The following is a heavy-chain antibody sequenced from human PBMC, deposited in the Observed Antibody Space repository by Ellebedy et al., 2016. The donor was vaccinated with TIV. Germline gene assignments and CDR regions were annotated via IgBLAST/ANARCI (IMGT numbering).Heavy chain of an antibody. Sequence: PGGSLRLSCAASGFTFSHYAMNWVRQAPGKGLEWVAVIWDDGSNTYYADSVKGRFRISRDNSKNTLYLQMNSLIAEDTAVYYCTRPRVRSSYYHGLDVWGQGTTIIVSS. CDR3: TRPRVRSSYYHGLDV. V-gene: IGHV3-33*01. CDR2: IWDDGSNT. D-gene: IGHD3-16*01. CDR1: GFTFSHYA. J-gene: IGHJ6*02.